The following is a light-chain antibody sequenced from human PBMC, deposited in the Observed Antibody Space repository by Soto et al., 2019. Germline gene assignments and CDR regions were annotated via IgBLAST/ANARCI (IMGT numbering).Light chain of an antibody. Sequence: QSVLTQPPSTSETPGQRVSISCSGSSSNIGSNAVNWYQQLPGTAPKLLVYSANQRPSGVPDRFSGSKSDTSASLAISGLQSEDEADYYCAAWDGSLNGWVFGGGTKLTVL. CDR2: SAN. J-gene: IGLJ3*02. CDR3: AAWDGSLNGWV. V-gene: IGLV1-44*01. CDR1: SSNIGSNA.